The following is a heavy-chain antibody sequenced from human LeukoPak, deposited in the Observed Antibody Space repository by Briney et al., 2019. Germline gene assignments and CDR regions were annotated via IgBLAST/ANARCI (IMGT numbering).Heavy chain of an antibody. CDR3: ARTVGSGSFQTYYYYMDV. Sequence: SETLSLTCTVSGGSISSYYWSWIRQPAGKGLEWIGRIYTSGSTNYNPSLKSRVTMSVDTSKNQFSLKLSSVTAADTAVYYCARTVGSGSFQTYYYYMDVWGKGTTVTISS. CDR1: GGSISSYY. V-gene: IGHV4-4*07. J-gene: IGHJ6*03. D-gene: IGHD3-10*01. CDR2: IYTSGST.